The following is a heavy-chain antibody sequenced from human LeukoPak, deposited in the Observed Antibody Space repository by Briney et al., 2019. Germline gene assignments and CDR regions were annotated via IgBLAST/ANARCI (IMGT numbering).Heavy chain of an antibody. Sequence: MASETLSLTCTVSGGSISRYYWSRIRQPPGKGLEWIGNIYYSGSTNYNPSPKSRVTISVDTSKNQFSLKVTSVTAADTAVYYCARDYYDSGSSALWGQGTLVTVSS. CDR1: GGSISRYY. D-gene: IGHD3-10*01. J-gene: IGHJ4*02. CDR3: ARDYYDSGSSAL. CDR2: IYYSGST. V-gene: IGHV4-59*01.